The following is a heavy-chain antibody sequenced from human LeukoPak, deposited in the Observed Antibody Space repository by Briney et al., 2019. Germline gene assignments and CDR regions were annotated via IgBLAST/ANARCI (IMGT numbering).Heavy chain of an antibody. CDR3: ARNGRGLVTFFDY. CDR1: GYTFTNYA. D-gene: IGHD3-10*02. J-gene: IGHJ4*02. CDR2: INTDTENP. V-gene: IGHV7-4-1*02. Sequence: ASVKVSCKVSGYTFTNYALNWVRQAPGQGLEWLGWINTDTENPTYAQGFTGRFVFSLVTSVNTAYLQISSLKADDTAIYYCARNGRGLVTFFDYWGQGTLVTVSS.